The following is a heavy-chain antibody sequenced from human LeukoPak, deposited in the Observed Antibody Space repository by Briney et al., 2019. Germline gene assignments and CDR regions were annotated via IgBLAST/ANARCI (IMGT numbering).Heavy chain of an antibody. CDR3: AKVAGPTVTPRNYGMDV. J-gene: IGHJ6*02. D-gene: IGHD4-17*01. V-gene: IGHV3-23*01. CDR2: ISGSGGST. Sequence: GGSLRLSCAAPGFTFSSYTMNWVRQAPGKGLEWVSAISGSGGSTYYADSVKGRFTISRDNSKNTLYLQMNSLRAEDTAVYYCAKVAGPTVTPRNYGMDVWGQGTTVTVSS. CDR1: GFTFSSYT.